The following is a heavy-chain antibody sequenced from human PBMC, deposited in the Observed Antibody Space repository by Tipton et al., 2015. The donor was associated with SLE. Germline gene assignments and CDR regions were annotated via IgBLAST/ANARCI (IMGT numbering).Heavy chain of an antibody. Sequence: TLSLTCTVSGGSISSHYWSWIRQPPGKGLEWIGYIYYSGSTNYNPSLKSRVTISVDTSKNQFSLKLSSVTAADTAVYYCARVSGACDIWGQGTMVAVSS. CDR1: GGSISSHY. J-gene: IGHJ3*02. V-gene: IGHV4-59*11. CDR3: ARVSGACDI. CDR2: IYYSGST.